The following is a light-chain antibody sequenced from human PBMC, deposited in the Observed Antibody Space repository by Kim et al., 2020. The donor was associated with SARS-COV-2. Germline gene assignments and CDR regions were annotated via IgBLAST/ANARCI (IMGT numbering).Light chain of an antibody. CDR1: QSISGSY. CDR3: QQYGTSPQVT. J-gene: IGKJ4*01. V-gene: IGKV3-20*01. CDR2: GAS. Sequence: PGERATLACRASQSISGSYLAWYQQKPGQAPRLLIFGASRRATGIPDRFSGSGSGTDFTLTISRLEPEDFAVYHCQQYGTSPQVTFGGGTKVDI.